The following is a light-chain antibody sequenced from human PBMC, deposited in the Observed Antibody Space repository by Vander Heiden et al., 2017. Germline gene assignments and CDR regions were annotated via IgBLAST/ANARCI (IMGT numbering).Light chain of an antibody. J-gene: IGLJ2*01. V-gene: IGLV2-14*01. CDR2: EVN. CDR1: SSDVCGYNY. Sequence: QSALTPPASVSGSPGQSITLSCTGTSSDVCGYNYVSWYQQHPGKAPKLMIYEVNNRPSGVSNRFSGSKSGNTASLTISGLQAEDEADYYCSSYISTSTLVVFGGGTKLTVL. CDR3: SSYISTSTLVV.